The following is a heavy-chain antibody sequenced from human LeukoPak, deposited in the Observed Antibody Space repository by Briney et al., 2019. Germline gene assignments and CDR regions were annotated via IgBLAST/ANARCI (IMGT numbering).Heavy chain of an antibody. Sequence: PGGSLRLSCAASGFTFSSYSMNWVRQAPGKGLEWVSYISSSSSTIYYADSVKGRFTISRDNAKNSLYLQMNSLRAEDTAVYYCAKGTDTVTPYYMDVWGKGTTVTVSS. D-gene: IGHD4-11*01. CDR2: ISSSSSTI. V-gene: IGHV3-48*01. J-gene: IGHJ6*03. CDR3: AKGTDTVTPYYMDV. CDR1: GFTFSSYS.